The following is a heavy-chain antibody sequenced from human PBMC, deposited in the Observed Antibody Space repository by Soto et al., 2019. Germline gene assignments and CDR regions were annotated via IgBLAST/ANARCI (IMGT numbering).Heavy chain of an antibody. Sequence: QVQLVESGGGSVKPGGSLRLSCAASGFTFGGFYMGWIRQAPGRGLEWVSFISGSGGIIYLADSVKGRFAISRDNTKNSLSLQMNSLRAEDTAVYYCGRDTYYDGSGYHSVGVDFWGQGTLVTVSS. CDR1: GFTFGGFY. CDR3: GRDTYYDGSGYHSVGVDF. V-gene: IGHV3-11*01. CDR2: ISGSGGII. J-gene: IGHJ4*02. D-gene: IGHD3-22*01.